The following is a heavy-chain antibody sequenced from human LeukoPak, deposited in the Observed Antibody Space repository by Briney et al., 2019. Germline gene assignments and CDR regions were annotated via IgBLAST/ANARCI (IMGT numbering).Heavy chain of an antibody. V-gene: IGHV4-59*01. Sequence: SETLSLTCTLSGDSISNYYWSWIRQSPGKKLEWVGYMYNRGSTIYNPSLKSRVTISTDTSKNQFSLRLTSVTAADTAVYYCARAEKAVTGPLDYWGQGTLITVSS. CDR3: ARAEKAVTGPLDY. CDR1: GDSISNYY. D-gene: IGHD6-19*01. J-gene: IGHJ4*02. CDR2: MYNRGST.